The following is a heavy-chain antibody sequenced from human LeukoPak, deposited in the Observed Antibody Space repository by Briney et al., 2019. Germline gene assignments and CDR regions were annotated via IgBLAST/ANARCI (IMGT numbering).Heavy chain of an antibody. Sequence: SVKVSCKASGGTFTSNAISWVRQAPGQGLEWMGWIIPIFGTANYAQKFQGRVTITADESTSTAYMELSSLRSEDTAVYYCARGDYYDSSGYYDYYYYYMDVWGKGTTVTISS. CDR2: IIPIFGTA. J-gene: IGHJ6*03. V-gene: IGHV1-69*01. CDR1: GGTFTSNA. D-gene: IGHD3-22*01. CDR3: ARGDYYDSSGYYDYYYYYMDV.